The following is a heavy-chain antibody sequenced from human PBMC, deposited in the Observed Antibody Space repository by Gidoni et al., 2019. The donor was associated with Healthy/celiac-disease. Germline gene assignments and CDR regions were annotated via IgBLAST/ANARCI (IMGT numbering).Heavy chain of an antibody. J-gene: IGHJ5*02. CDR1: GYTIPEFS. D-gene: IGHD5-18*01. V-gene: IGHV1-24*01. CDR3: STAGVDTAMVDGGWFDP. Sequence: QVKLVQSGAEVKKTGASVQVSCQVSGYTIPEFSMHWVRQAPGNGLEWMGGFDPEDSETIYAQKVQGRVTMTEDTSTDTAYMELSSLRSEDTAVYYCSTAGVDTAMVDGGWFDPWGQGTLVTVSS. CDR2: FDPEDSET.